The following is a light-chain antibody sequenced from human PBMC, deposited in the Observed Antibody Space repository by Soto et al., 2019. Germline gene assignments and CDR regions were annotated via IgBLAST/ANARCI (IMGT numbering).Light chain of an antibody. J-gene: IGLJ2*01. CDR3: AAWDDSVVV. V-gene: IGLV1-47*01. CDR2: RNN. Sequence: QSVLTQPPSASGTPGQTVTISCSGSSCNSGSAYVYWYQHLPGTAPKLLIYRNNQRPSGVPDRFSASKSGTSASLAISGLRSEDDADYYCAAWDDSVVVFGGGTKLTVL. CDR1: SCNSGSAY.